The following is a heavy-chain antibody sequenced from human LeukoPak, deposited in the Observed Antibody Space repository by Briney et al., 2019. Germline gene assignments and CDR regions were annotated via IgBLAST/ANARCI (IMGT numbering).Heavy chain of an antibody. CDR1: GYTFTSYG. CDR2: ISAYNGNT. V-gene: IGHV1-18*01. D-gene: IGHD3-16*02. Sequence: ASVKVSCKASGYTFTSYGISWVRQAPGQGLEWMGWISAYNGNTNYAQKLQGRVTTTTDTSTSTAYMELRSLRSDDTAVYYCARDYDYVWGSYRSAGSDAFDIWGQGTMVTVSS. CDR3: ARDYDYVWGSYRSAGSDAFDI. J-gene: IGHJ3*02.